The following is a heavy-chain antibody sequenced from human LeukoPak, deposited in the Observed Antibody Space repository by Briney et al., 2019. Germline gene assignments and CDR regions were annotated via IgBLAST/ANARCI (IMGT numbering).Heavy chain of an antibody. D-gene: IGHD5-18*01. J-gene: IGHJ4*02. CDR3: ARESPQRSGYSYPH. CDR2: ISTYNGNT. Sequence: ASVKVSCKASGYTFTKYGITWVRQAPGQGLEWMGWISTYNGNTNYAQKLQGRVTMTTDTSTSTAYMELRSLISDDAAVYYCARESPQRSGYSYPHWGQGTLVTVSS. V-gene: IGHV1-18*01. CDR1: GYTFTKYG.